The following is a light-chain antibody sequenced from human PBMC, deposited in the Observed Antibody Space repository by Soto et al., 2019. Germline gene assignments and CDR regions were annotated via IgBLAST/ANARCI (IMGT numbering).Light chain of an antibody. V-gene: IGKV3-20*01. CDR3: QRPGT. J-gene: IGKJ2*01. Sequence: IVLTQSPGTLSLSPGERATLSCRASQSADGRFLAWYQHKPGQAPRLLIYGVSSRATGIPDKFSGSGSGTDFTLTITRLEPEDSAVYYCQRPGTFGPGTRLEI. CDR2: GVS. CDR1: QSADGRF.